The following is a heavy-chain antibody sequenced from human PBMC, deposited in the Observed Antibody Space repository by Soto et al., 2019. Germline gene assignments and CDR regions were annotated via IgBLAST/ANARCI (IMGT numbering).Heavy chain of an antibody. CDR3: AKDRDSSGSRVSFDY. V-gene: IGHV3-30*18. J-gene: IGHJ4*02. CDR1: GFTFSSYG. CDR2: ISYDGSNK. D-gene: IGHD3-22*01. Sequence: PGGSLRLSCAASGFTFSSYGMHWVRQAPGKGLEWVAVISYDGSNKYYADSVKGRSTISRDNSKNTLYLQMNSLRAEDTAVYYCAKDRDSSGSRVSFDYWGQGTLVTVSS.